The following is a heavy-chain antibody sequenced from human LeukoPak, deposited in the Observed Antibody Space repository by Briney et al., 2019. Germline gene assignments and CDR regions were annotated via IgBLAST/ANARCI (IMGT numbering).Heavy chain of an antibody. CDR2: IYYSGST. Sequence: PSETLSLTCTVSVGSISSGGYYWSWIRQHPGKGLEWIGYIYYSGSTYYNPSLKSRVTISVDTSKNQFSLKLSSVTAADTAVYYCATSTRGAGYFDYWGQGTLVTVSS. CDR1: VGSISSGGYY. V-gene: IGHV4-31*03. J-gene: IGHJ4*02. D-gene: IGHD6-19*01. CDR3: ATSTRGAGYFDY.